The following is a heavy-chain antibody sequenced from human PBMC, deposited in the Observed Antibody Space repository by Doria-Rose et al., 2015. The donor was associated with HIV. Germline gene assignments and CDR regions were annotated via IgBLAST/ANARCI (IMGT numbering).Heavy chain of an antibody. Sequence: QVTLKESGPVLVKPTETLTLTCTVSGVSLSSPGMGVSWIRQPPGKALEWLANMFSDDERSYKPSLKSRLTISRGTSKSQVVLTMPDMDPVDTATYYCARIKSSRWYHKYYFDFWGQGTLVIVPA. V-gene: IGHV2-26*01. CDR3: ARIKSSRWYHKYYFDF. D-gene: IGHD6-13*01. CDR1: GVSLSSPGMG. CDR2: MFSDDER. J-gene: IGHJ4*02.